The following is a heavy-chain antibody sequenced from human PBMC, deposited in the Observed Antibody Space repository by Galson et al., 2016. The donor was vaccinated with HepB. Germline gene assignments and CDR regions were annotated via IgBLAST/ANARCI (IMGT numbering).Heavy chain of an antibody. CDR2: IYYSENT. V-gene: IGHV4-31*02. J-gene: IGHJ6*02. CDR3: ARDECGTCGMDV. Sequence: SWVRQAPGKGLEWIGYIYYSENTYYNPSLKSRVTVSVDTSKNQFSLKLSSVTAADTAVYYCARDECGTCGMDVWGQGTTVTVSS. D-gene: IGHD1-26*01.